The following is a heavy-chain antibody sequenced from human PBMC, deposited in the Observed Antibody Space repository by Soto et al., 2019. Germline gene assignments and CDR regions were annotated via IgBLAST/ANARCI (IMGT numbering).Heavy chain of an antibody. J-gene: IGHJ4*02. Sequence: QVQLVQSGAEVKKPGASVRVYFKPSGYTLRNYAIHWVRQAAGQRLEWLAWIDPGSGRATYSQKVQGRTIVTRDNSAPTFYMALPSLTSEDTAVYFCTRDLNGANPFDYLGQGALVMVSS. CDR1: GYTLRNYA. V-gene: IGHV1-3*01. CDR2: IDPGSGRA. CDR3: TRDLNGANPFDY. D-gene: IGHD2-8*01.